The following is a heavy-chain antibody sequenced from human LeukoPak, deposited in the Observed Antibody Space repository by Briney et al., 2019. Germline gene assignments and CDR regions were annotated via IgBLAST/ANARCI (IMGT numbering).Heavy chain of an antibody. CDR2: ISSSGTYV. CDR1: GFTFSSYS. CDR3: ARARYTSGWETLDY. Sequence: GGSLRLSCAASGFTFSSYSMNWVRQAPGKGLEWVSSISSSGTYVYYADSVKGRFTISRDNAKNSLSLQMNSLRAEDTAVYYCARARYTSGWETLDYWGQGTLVTVSS. D-gene: IGHD6-19*01. V-gene: IGHV3-21*01. J-gene: IGHJ4*02.